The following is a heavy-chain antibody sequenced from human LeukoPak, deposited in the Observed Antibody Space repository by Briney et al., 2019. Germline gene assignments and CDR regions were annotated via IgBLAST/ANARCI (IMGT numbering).Heavy chain of an antibody. CDR1: GFTFSSYA. CDR3: AKGGGYEAQYYYYYLDV. V-gene: IGHV3-30*04. J-gene: IGHJ6*03. D-gene: IGHD5-12*01. Sequence: GRSLRLSCAASGFTFSSYAVHWVRQAPGKGLEWLAVISYDGSNKYYANSVNVKGRFTISRDNSKNTLYLQMKSLRAEDTAVYYCAKGGGYEAQYYYYYLDVWGKGTTVTISS. CDR2: ISYDGSNK.